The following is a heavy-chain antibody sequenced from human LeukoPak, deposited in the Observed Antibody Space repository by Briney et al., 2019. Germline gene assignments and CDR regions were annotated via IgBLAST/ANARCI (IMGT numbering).Heavy chain of an antibody. CDR2: IKQDGSEK. J-gene: IGHJ4*02. CDR3: ARDRRAYYYDSSGYD. D-gene: IGHD3-22*01. Sequence: AGGSLRLSCAASGFTFSSYWMSWVRQAPGKGLEWVANIKQDGSEKYYVDSVKGRFTISRDNAKNSLYLQMNSLRAEDTAVYYCARDRRAYYYDSSGYDWGQGTLVTVSS. CDR1: GFTFSSYW. V-gene: IGHV3-7*01.